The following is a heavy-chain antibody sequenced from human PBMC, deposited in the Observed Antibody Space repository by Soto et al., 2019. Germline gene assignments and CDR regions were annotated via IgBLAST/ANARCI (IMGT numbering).Heavy chain of an antibody. CDR2: GSKSGTTT. V-gene: IGHV3-48*03. CDR1: GFTFSNCE. Sequence: LGLSSTASGFTFSNCEMNWVRQAPGKGLEWLSYGSKSGTTTYYADAVKGRLTISRDNAKSSLYLEVNNLRAEDTAVYYCARDEDKVRGIFPYAFGMDLWGQGTVVTVSS. D-gene: IGHD3-10*01. J-gene: IGHJ6*02. CDR3: ARDEDKVRGIFPYAFGMDL.